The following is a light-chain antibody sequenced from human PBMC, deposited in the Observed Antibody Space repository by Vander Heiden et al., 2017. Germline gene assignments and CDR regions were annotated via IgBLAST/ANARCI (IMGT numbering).Light chain of an antibody. CDR2: AAS. Sequence: AIRLTQFPSSFSASTGDRVTITCRASQGISSYLAWYQQKPGKAPKLLIYAASTLQSGVPSRFSGSGSGTDFTLTISCLQSEDFATYYCQQYDSYPLTFGGGTKVEIK. V-gene: IGKV1-8*01. CDR1: QGISSY. CDR3: QQYDSYPLT. J-gene: IGKJ4*01.